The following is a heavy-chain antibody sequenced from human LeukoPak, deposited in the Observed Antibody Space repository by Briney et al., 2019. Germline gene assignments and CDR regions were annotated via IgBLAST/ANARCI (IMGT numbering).Heavy chain of an antibody. J-gene: IGHJ4*02. D-gene: IGHD3-22*01. CDR3: PLLGYYYYNLGHYDY. CDR2: INPTSGSK. V-gene: IGHV1-46*01. Sequence: ASVTVSCKASGYTFTNYYKHWVGHAPGQGLEWMGIINPTSGSKAYTQKFQGRVTMTRDTSTSTVYMELSSLRSDDTAVYFCPLLGYYYYNLGHYDYWGQGTLVIVSS. CDR1: GYTFTNYY.